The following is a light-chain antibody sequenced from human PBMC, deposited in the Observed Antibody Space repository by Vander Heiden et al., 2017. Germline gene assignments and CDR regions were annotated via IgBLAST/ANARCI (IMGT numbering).Light chain of an antibody. CDR3: QQGNSCPIT. CDR2: GAS. V-gene: IGKV1-12*01. CDR1: QGISSW. J-gene: IGKJ5*01. Sequence: IQLTQPPSSVSSSLGDRVTITCRASQGISSWLAWYQQKPGTAPKLLMYGASSMQSGVPSRFSGSGSGTDFTLTISSLQPEDFAAYYCQQGNSCPITFGQGTRLEIK.